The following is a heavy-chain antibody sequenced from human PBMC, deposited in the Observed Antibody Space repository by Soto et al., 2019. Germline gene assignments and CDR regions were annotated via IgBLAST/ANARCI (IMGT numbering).Heavy chain of an antibody. Sequence: GGSLRLSCAASVLTFSNYAVTWVRQAPGKGLEWVSTISGSGGSTYYADSVKGRFTISRDNSKNTLYLQMNSLRAEDTAVYYCAKDQGSSWYEIDYWGQGTLVTVSS. D-gene: IGHD6-13*01. CDR1: VLTFSNYA. V-gene: IGHV3-23*01. J-gene: IGHJ4*02. CDR3: AKDQGSSWYEIDY. CDR2: ISGSGGST.